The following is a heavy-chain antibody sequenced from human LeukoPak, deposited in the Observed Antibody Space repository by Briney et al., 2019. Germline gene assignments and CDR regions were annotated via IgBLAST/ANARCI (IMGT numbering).Heavy chain of an antibody. CDR2: IYSSGTT. D-gene: IGHD4-17*01. Sequence: SETLSLTCTVSGGSMSGYFWAWIRRPAGKGLEWIGRIYSSGTTNYNLSLKSRVTMSLDTSKNQFSLSLTSVTAADTAVYYCASTTVTTGGFDYWGQGTLVTVSS. J-gene: IGHJ4*02. CDR3: ASTTVTTGGFDY. V-gene: IGHV4-4*07. CDR1: GGSMSGYF.